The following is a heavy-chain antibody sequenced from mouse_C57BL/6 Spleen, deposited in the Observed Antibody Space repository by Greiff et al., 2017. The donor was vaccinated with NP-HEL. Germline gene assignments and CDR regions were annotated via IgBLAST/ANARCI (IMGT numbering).Heavy chain of an antibody. J-gene: IGHJ1*03. CDR2: IYPRDGST. V-gene: IGHV1-85*01. CDR1: GYTFTSYD. Sequence: QVQLKESGPELVKPGASVKLSCKASGYTFTSYDINWVEQRPGQGLEWIGWIYPRDGSTKYNEKFKGKATLTVDTSSSTAYMELHSLTSEDSAVYFCARSDYEGYFDVWGTGTTVTVSS. D-gene: IGHD2-4*01. CDR3: ARSDYEGYFDV.